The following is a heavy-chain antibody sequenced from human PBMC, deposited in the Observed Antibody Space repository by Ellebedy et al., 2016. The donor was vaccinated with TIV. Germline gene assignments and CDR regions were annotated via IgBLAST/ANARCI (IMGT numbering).Heavy chain of an antibody. CDR1: GYTFTGYY. V-gene: IGHV1-2*02. J-gene: IGHJ4*02. CDR3: AALPYISTSSAY. CDR2: INPNSGGT. Sequence: ASVKVYCKASGYTFTGYYMHWVRQAPGQGLEWMGWINPNSGGTNYAQKFQGRVTMTRDTSISTGYMELSGLKSDDTAVYYCAALPYISTSSAYWGQGTLVTVSS. D-gene: IGHD6-13*01.